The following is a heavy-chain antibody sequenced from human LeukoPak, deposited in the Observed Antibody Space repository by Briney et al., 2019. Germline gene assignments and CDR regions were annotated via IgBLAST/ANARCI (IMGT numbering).Heavy chain of an antibody. D-gene: IGHD4-23*01. CDR3: ARFATYGGNSGYYFDY. CDR2: IYYSGST. Sequence: SETLSLTCTVSGGSISSSDYYWGWIRQPPGKGLEWIGRIYYSGSTYYNPSLKSRVTISVDTSKNQFSLKLSSVTAADTAVYYCARFATYGGNSGYYFDYWGQGTLVTVSS. CDR1: GGSISSSDYY. J-gene: IGHJ4*02. V-gene: IGHV4-39*07.